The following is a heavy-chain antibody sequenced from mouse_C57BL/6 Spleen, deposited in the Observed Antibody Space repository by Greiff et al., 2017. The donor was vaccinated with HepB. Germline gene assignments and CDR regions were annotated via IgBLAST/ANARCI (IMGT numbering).Heavy chain of an antibody. CDR1: GYTFTSYW. Sequence: QVQLQQPGAELVMPGASVKLSCKASGYTFTSYWMHWVKQRPGQGLEWIGEIDPSDSYTNYNQKFKGKSTLPVDKSSSTAYMQLSSLTSEDSAVYYCARGDYDYDERYFDVWGTGTTVTVSS. V-gene: IGHV1-69*01. D-gene: IGHD2-4*01. CDR2: IDPSDSYT. J-gene: IGHJ1*03. CDR3: ARGDYDYDERYFDV.